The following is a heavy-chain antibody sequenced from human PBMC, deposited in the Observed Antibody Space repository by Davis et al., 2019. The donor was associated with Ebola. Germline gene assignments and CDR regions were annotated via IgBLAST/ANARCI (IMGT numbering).Heavy chain of an antibody. D-gene: IGHD4-17*01. V-gene: IGHV1-69*04. J-gene: IGHJ6*02. Sequence: SVQVSCKASSGTFSRYAISWLRQAPAQGLEWMGRIIPILGIANYAQKFQGRVTITADKSTSTAYMELSSLRSEDTAVYYCARAGTVRGTYYYGMDVWGQGTTVTVSS. CDR2: IIPILGIA. CDR3: ARAGTVRGTYYYGMDV. CDR1: SGTFSRYA.